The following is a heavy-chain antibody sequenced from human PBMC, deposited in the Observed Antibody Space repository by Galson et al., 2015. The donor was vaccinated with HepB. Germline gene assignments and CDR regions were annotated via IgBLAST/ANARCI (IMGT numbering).Heavy chain of an antibody. CDR1: GFNFSSYS. D-gene: IGHD6-13*01. CDR3: ARDRVPWDSSSWSYYYNGMDV. J-gene: IGHJ6*02. Sequence: SLRLSCAASGFNFSSYSMNWVRQAPGKGLEWVSSISSSSTYRYYADSVRGRFTISRDNAKNSLYLQMNSLRAEDTAVYHCARDRVPWDSSSWSYYYNGMDVWGQGTTVTVSS. V-gene: IGHV3-21*01. CDR2: ISSSSTYR.